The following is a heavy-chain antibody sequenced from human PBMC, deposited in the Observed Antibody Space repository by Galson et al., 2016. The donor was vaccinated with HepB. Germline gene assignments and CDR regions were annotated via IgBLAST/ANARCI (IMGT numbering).Heavy chain of an antibody. CDR1: GGSISSGDYY. J-gene: IGHJ4*01. Sequence: TLSLTCTVSGGSISSGDYYWSWIRQPPGKGLEWIGYIHSTGSVFSKPSLQSPVGISLDTSANQFSLNLYSVTSADTAVYFCARHFDYTNALDYWGPGTVVTVSS. V-gene: IGHV4-30-4*01. D-gene: IGHD4-11*01. CDR3: ARHFDYTNALDY. CDR2: IHSTGSV.